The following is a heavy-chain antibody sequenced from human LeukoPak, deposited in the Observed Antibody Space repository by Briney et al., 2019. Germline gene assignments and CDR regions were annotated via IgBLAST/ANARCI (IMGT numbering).Heavy chain of an antibody. CDR2: IYTSGST. Sequence: PSQTLSLTCTVSGGSISSGSYYWSWIRQPAGKGLEWIGRIYTSGSTNYNPSLKSRVTISVDTSKNQFSLKLSSVTAADTAVYYRASLLNYYDSSGYSYYYYMDVWGKGTTDTVSS. CDR3: ASLLNYYDSSGYSYYYYMDV. V-gene: IGHV4-61*02. D-gene: IGHD3-22*01. CDR1: GGSISSGSYY. J-gene: IGHJ6*03.